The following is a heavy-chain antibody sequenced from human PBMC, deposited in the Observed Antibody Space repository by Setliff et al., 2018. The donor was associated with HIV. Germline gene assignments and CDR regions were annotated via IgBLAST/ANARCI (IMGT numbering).Heavy chain of an antibody. CDR1: GGTFSSYA. J-gene: IGHJ3*02. CDR3: ARDRTVFRAHRNHLRDGYNGDAFDI. Sequence: ASVKVSCKASGGTFSSYAISWVRQAPGQGLEWMGGIIPISGTANYAQKFQGRVTITADKSTSTAYMELSSLRSEDTAVYYCARDRTVFRAHRNHLRDGYNGDAFDIWGQGTMVTVSS. CDR2: IIPISGTA. V-gene: IGHV1-69*06. D-gene: IGHD5-12*01.